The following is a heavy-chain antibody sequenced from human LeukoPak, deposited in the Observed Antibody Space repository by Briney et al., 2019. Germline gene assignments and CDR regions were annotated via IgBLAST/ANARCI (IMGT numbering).Heavy chain of an antibody. D-gene: IGHD6-19*01. CDR2: INHSGST. V-gene: IGHV4-34*01. Sequence: SETLSLTCAVYGGSFSGYYWSWIRQPPGKGLEWIGEINHSGSTNYNPSLKRRVTISVDTSKNQFSLKLSSVTAADTAVYYCARAPIAVAIALDYWGQGTLVTVSS. J-gene: IGHJ4*02. CDR3: ARAPIAVAIALDY. CDR1: GGSFSGYY.